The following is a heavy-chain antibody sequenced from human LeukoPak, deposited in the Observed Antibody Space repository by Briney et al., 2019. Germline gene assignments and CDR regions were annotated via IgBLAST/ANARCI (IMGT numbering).Heavy chain of an antibody. CDR2: IYYSGST. V-gene: IGHV4-61*01. CDR3: ARGGYSYDNWFDP. CDR1: GYSISSGYY. Sequence: SETLSLTCTVSGYSISSGYYWGWIRQPPGKGLEWIGYIYYSGSTNYNPSLKSRVTTSVDTSKNQFSLKLSSVTAADTAVYYCARGGYSYDNWFDPWGQGTLVTVSS. D-gene: IGHD5-18*01. J-gene: IGHJ5*02.